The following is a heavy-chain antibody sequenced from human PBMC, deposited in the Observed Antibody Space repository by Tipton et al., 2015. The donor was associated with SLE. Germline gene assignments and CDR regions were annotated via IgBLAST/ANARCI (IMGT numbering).Heavy chain of an antibody. V-gene: IGHV1-24*01. Sequence: QSGPEVKKPGASVKVSCKVSGYTLSEVSMHWVRLAPGKGLEWMGGLDPDDGEPIYAQKFQGRVTMTEDTSTDTAYMELSSLRSEDTAVYYCATEASRGYTPMDVWGKGTTVTVSS. J-gene: IGHJ6*03. CDR3: ATEASRGYTPMDV. CDR1: GYTLSEVS. D-gene: IGHD3-16*02. CDR2: LDPDDGEP.